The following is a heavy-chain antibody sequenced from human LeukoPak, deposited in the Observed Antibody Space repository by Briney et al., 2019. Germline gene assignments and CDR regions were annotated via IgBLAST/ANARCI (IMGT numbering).Heavy chain of an antibody. J-gene: IGHJ4*02. CDR3: ARVIYDILTGYYSYYFDY. D-gene: IGHD3-9*01. CDR2: MNPNSGNT. Sequence: ASVKVSCKASGYTFTSYDINWVRQATGQGLEWMGWMNPNSGNTGYAQEFQGRVTITRNTSISTAYMELSSLRSEDTAVYYCARVIYDILTGYYSYYFDYWGQGTLVTVSS. V-gene: IGHV1-8*03. CDR1: GYTFTSYD.